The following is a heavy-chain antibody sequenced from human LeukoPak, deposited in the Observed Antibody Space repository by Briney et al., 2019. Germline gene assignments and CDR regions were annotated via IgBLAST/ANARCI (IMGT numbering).Heavy chain of an antibody. CDR1: GYAFTGYY. CDR2: INPKSGGT. J-gene: IGHJ4*02. V-gene: IGHV1-2*02. D-gene: IGHD6-19*01. CDR3: ARVNARVYSTGWYGMVDS. Sequence: ASVKVPCKASGYAFTGYYIHWVRQAPGQGLEWMGWINPKSGGTNYAQKFQGRVTMTSHTSISTAYMELSSLGSDDTAVYYCARVNARVYSTGWYGMVDSWGQGTLLTVSS.